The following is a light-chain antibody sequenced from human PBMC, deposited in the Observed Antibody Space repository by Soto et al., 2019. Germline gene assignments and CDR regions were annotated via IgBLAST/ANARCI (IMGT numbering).Light chain of an antibody. Sequence: DIVMTQSPDSLAVSLGERATINCKSSQSVLYTSNNKNYLAWYQQKPGQPPKLLIYWTSTRESGVPDRFNGGGSGTDFTLTISSLQAEDVAVYYCQQYYSTPWTCGQGTKVEIK. CDR1: QSVLYTSNNKNY. CDR2: WTS. V-gene: IGKV4-1*01. CDR3: QQYYSTPWT. J-gene: IGKJ1*01.